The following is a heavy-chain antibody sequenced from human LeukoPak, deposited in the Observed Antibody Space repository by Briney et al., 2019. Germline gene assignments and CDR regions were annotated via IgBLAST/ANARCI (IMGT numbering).Heavy chain of an antibody. CDR2: IYTSGST. CDR1: GGSISSYY. V-gene: IGHV4-4*07. J-gene: IGHJ6*03. CDR3: ARDLPAMATHYYYYYMDV. Sequence: PSETLSLTCTVSGGSISSYYWSWIRQPAGKGLEWIGRIYTSGSTNYNPSLKSRVTMSVDTSKNQFSLKLSSVTAADTAVYYCARDLPAMATHYYYYYMDVWGKGTTVTVSS. D-gene: IGHD5-18*01.